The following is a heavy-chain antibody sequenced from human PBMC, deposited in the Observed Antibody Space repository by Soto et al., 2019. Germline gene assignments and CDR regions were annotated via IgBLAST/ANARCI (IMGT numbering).Heavy chain of an antibody. D-gene: IGHD6-13*01. CDR3: VRSPRNSTSWYFFDY. Sequence: VASLTISCKASGYTFTSYWLAWVRQMPGKGLEWMGIINPGDSDTRYSPSFQGQVTLSADKSINTAYLQWSSLKASDTAIYYCVRSPRNSTSWYFFDYWGQGTLVTVSS. J-gene: IGHJ4*02. CDR1: GYTFTSYW. CDR2: INPGDSDT. V-gene: IGHV5-51*01.